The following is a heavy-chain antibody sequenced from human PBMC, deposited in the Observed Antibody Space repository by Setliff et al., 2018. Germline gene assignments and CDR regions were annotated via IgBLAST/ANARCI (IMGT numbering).Heavy chain of an antibody. CDR1: GYNFKTYA. CDR2: ISLYDGHT. J-gene: IGHJ1*01. CDR3: ARGNPAERYEY. Sequence: GASVKVSCKASGYNFKTYAISWVRQAPGQGLEWMGFISLYDGHTNYAQNFQGRLTVTTDTSTSTAYMELSSLRFDDTAVYYCARGNPAERYEYWVQGTLVTVSS. D-gene: IGHD5-12*01. V-gene: IGHV1-18*01.